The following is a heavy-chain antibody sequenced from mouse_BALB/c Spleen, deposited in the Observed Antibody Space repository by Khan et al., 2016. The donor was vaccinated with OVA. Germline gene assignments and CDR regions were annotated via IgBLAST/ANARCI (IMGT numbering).Heavy chain of an antibody. CDR1: GFSLTSHG. CDR3: ARNREPDYFDY. J-gene: IGHJ2*01. CDR2: IWAGGST. Sequence: QVRRQQSGPGLVAPSQSLSITCTVSGFSLTSHGVHWVRQPPGKGLEWLGVIWAGGSTNYNSALMSRLSISKDSSKSQVFLKMNSLQTDDTAMYYCARNREPDYFDYWGQGTTLTVSS. V-gene: IGHV2-9*02.